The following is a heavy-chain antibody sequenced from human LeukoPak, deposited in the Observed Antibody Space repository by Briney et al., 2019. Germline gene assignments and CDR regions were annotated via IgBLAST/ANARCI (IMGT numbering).Heavy chain of an antibody. J-gene: IGHJ4*02. CDR2: IIPIFGTA. CDR3: ARGVGYYDSSGYYPYYFDY. CDR1: GGTFSSYA. D-gene: IGHD3-22*01. V-gene: IGHV1-69*13. Sequence: ASVKVSCKASGGTFSSYAISWVRQAPGQGLEWMGGIIPIFGTANYAQKVQGRVTITADEATSTAYMELSSLRAEDTAVYYCARGVGYYDSSGYYPYYFDYWGQGTLVTVSS.